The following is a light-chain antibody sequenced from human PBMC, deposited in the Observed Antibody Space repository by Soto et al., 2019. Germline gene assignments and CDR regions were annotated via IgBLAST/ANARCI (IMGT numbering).Light chain of an antibody. Sequence: QSVLTQPPSASGTPGQRVTISCSGSSSNIGSNTVNWYQQLPGTAPKLLIYSHNQRPSGVPDRFSGSKSGTSASLAISGLQSEDEADYYCAAWDDSLNTYVFGTGTKGTVL. CDR1: SSNIGSNT. J-gene: IGLJ1*01. CDR2: SHN. V-gene: IGLV1-44*01. CDR3: AAWDDSLNTYV.